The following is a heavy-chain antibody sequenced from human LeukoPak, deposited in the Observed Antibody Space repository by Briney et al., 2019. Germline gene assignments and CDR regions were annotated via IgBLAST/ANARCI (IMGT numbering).Heavy chain of an antibody. V-gene: IGHV3-30*02. CDR2: TWYDGSNK. Sequence: GGSLRLSCAASGFTFTNYGMHWVRQAPGKGLEWVAVTWYDGSNKYYADSVKGRFTISRDNSKNTLYLQMNSLRAEDTAVYYCAKDRGIIAAGGDYWGQGTLVTVSS. J-gene: IGHJ4*02. CDR1: GFTFTNYG. CDR3: AKDRGIIAAGGDY. D-gene: IGHD1-14*01.